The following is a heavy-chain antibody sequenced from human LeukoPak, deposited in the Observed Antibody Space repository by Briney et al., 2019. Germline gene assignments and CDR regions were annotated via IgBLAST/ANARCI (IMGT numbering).Heavy chain of an antibody. CDR3: ARGPMVRGVFIRRSKSGFFDY. V-gene: IGHV3-48*03. CDR1: GFTVSSYE. CDR2: ISSSASII. D-gene: IGHD3-10*01. J-gene: IGHJ4*02. Sequence: GGSLRLSCAASGFTVSSYEMNWVRQAPGKGLEWVSYISSSASIIYYADSVKGRFTVSRGNAKNSLYLRMNSLRAEDTATYYCARGPMVRGVFIRRSKSGFFDYWGQGTLVTVSS.